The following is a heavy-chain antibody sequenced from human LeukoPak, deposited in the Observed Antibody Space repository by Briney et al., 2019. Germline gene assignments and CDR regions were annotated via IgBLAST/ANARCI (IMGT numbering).Heavy chain of an antibody. V-gene: IGHV7-4-1*02. Sequence: ASVKVSCKPSGYTFTDYAINWVRQAPGQGLEYMGWVDTNTGNPTYAQGFTGRFVFSSDSSVSTAYLQITSLKADDSAIYFCASCNDSSGYFAYWGQGTLVTVSS. J-gene: IGHJ4*02. D-gene: IGHD3-22*01. CDR2: VDTNTGNP. CDR1: GYTFTDYA. CDR3: ASCNDSSGYFAY.